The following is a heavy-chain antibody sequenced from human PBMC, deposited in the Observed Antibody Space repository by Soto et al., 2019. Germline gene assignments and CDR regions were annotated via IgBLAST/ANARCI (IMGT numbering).Heavy chain of an antibody. CDR2: ISGSGGST. CDR1: GFTFSSYA. V-gene: IGHV3-23*01. Sequence: PGGSLRLSCAASGFTFSSYAMSWVRQAPGKGLKWVSAISGSGGSTYYADSVKGRFTISRDNSKNTLYLQMNSLRAEDTAVYYCAKPVWDIVLVPAAMLGYYYYGMDVWGQGTTVTVSS. CDR3: AKPVWDIVLVPAAMLGYYYYGMDV. J-gene: IGHJ6*02. D-gene: IGHD2-2*01.